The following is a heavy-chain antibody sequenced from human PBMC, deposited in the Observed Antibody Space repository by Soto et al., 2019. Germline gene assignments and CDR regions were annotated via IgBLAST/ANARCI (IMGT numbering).Heavy chain of an antibody. CDR3: ARSQVGRQLDV. J-gene: IGHJ6*02. V-gene: IGHV1-46*01. Sequence: ASVKVSCKASRYTFTNFYIHRLRQAPGQGLEWMGIINPSGGSTTYPQKFQGRVTMTRDTSTSTVHMELITLRSEDTAVYYCARSQVGRQLDVWGPGTTVTGSS. CDR1: RYTFTNFY. CDR2: INPSGGST. D-gene: IGHD1-26*01.